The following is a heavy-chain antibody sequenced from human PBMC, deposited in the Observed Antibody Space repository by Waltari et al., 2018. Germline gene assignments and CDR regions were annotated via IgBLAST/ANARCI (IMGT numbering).Heavy chain of an antibody. D-gene: IGHD1-1*01. CDR3: VRVDNNGLEPFDY. V-gene: IGHV3-74*01. CDR2: INGDGSRM. CDR1: GFSFSSYD. Sequence: RLSCAASGFSFSSYDMHWVRQAPGKGLVWVSCINGDGSRMTYADSVKGRFTLSRDNAKSTVYLQMSSLRAEDTALYYCVRVDNNGLEPFDYWGQGTLVTVSS. J-gene: IGHJ4*02.